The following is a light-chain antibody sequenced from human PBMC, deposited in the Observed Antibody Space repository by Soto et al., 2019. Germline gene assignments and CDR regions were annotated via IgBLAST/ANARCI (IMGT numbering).Light chain of an antibody. V-gene: IGKV3-20*01. CDR2: AAS. CDR1: QSVRRY. CDR3: QHYGSWPWT. J-gene: IGKJ1*01. Sequence: ETVLTQSPGTLSLSPGERATLSCRASQSVRRYLAWYQQKPGQAPRVLIYAASSRATGIPDRFSGSGSGTDFTLTISRLEPEDFAVYYCQHYGSWPWTFGEGIKVEIK.